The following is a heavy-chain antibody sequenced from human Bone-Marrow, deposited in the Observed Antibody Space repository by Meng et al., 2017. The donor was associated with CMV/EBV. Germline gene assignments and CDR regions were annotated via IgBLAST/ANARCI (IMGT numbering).Heavy chain of an antibody. CDR1: GFTGSSNY. Sequence: GGSLRLSCAASGFTGSSNYMSWVRQAPGKGLEWVSSINSGSAYKYYADSVRGRFTVSRDNAKSSLYLEMNNLRVDDTAIYYCARDPRDLGDRNWYFDLWGRGTLVTVSS. V-gene: IGHV3-21*01. CDR3: ARDPRDLGDRNWYFDL. CDR2: INSGSAYK. D-gene: IGHD2-21*02. J-gene: IGHJ2*01.